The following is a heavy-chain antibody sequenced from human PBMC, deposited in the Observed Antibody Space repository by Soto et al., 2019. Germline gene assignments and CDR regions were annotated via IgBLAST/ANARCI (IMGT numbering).Heavy chain of an antibody. V-gene: IGHV1-69*13. J-gene: IGHJ5*02. CDR3: ARERGVPYSSGWHPGWFDP. D-gene: IGHD6-25*01. Sequence: SVKVSCKASGGTFSSYAISWVRQAPGQGLEWMGGIIPIFGTANYAQKFQGRVTITADESTSTAYMELSSLRSEDTAVYYCARERGVPYSSGWHPGWFDPWGQGTLVTVSS. CDR2: IIPIFGTA. CDR1: GGTFSSYA.